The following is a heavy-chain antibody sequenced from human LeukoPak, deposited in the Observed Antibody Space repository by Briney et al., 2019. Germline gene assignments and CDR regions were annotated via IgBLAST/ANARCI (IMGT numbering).Heavy chain of an antibody. Sequence: GGSLRLSCAAPGFPFNKYSMSWVRQAPGKGLEWVANIKQDGSEKYYVDSVKGRFTISRDNAKNSLYLQMNSLRAEDTAVYYCATRYGSWGQGTLVTVSS. D-gene: IGHD3-10*01. V-gene: IGHV3-7*01. CDR2: IKQDGSEK. CDR1: GFPFNKYS. CDR3: ATRYGS. J-gene: IGHJ4*02.